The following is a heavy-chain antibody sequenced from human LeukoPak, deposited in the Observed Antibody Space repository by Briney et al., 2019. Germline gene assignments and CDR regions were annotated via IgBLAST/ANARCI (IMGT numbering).Heavy chain of an antibody. V-gene: IGHV3-30*02. J-gene: IGHJ6*03. CDR3: ARAAIAAARIYYYMDV. CDR1: GFTFTNYG. CDR2: IHYGGGNK. Sequence: GGSLRLSCAASGFTFTNYGMHWVRQAPGKGLEWVAFIHYGGGNKYYIDSVKGRFTISRDTPRNTLFLEMNSLRAEDTAVYYCARAAIAAARIYYYMDVWGKGTTVTVSS. D-gene: IGHD6-13*01.